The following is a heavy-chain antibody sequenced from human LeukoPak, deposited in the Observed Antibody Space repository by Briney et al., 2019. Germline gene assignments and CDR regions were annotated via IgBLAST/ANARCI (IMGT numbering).Heavy chain of an antibody. D-gene: IGHD3-10*01. Sequence: SETLSLTCTVSGGSISDTTYYWGWVRQPPGKGLDWLGGIYYTGTTYYNPSLKTRLTISIDTSNSHFSLNLTSVTAADTAVYYCAREWDYFGSTIDSWGQGTLVTVSS. CDR3: AREWDYFGSTIDS. CDR1: GGSISDTTYY. CDR2: IYYTGTT. J-gene: IGHJ4*02. V-gene: IGHV4-39*07.